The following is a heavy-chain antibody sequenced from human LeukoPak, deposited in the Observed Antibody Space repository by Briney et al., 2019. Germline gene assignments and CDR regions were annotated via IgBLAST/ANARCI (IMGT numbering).Heavy chain of an antibody. CDR3: FNSGGPFDP. V-gene: IGHV3-49*04. CDR1: GFTFGDYA. CDR2: IRSKAYGGTT. Sequence: PGGSLRLSCTASGFTFGDYAMSWVRQAPGKGLEWVGFIRSKAYGGTTEYAASVKGRFTISRDDSKSIAYLQMNSLKTEDTAVYYCFNSGGPFDPWGQGTLVTVSS. J-gene: IGHJ5*02. D-gene: IGHD2-21*01.